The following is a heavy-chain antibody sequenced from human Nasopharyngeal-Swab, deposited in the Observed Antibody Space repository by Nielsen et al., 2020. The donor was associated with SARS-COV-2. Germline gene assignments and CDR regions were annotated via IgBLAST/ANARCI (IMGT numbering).Heavy chain of an antibody. Sequence: CQAPGKGLEWIGYIYYSGSTNYNPSLKSRVTISVDTSKNQFSLKLRSVTAADTAVYYCARATWSGYSLGWFDPWGQGTLVTVSS. V-gene: IGHV4-59*01. CDR2: IYYSGST. CDR3: ARATWSGYSLGWFDP. J-gene: IGHJ5*02. D-gene: IGHD3-3*01.